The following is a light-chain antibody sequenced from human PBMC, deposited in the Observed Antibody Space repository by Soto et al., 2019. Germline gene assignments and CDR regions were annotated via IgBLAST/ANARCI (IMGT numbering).Light chain of an antibody. J-gene: IGLJ2*01. V-gene: IGLV2-14*01. CDR1: SSDVGGYNY. CDR2: EVS. Sequence: QAVVTQPASVSGSPGQSITISCTGTSSDVGGYNYVSWYQQHPGKAPKLMIYEVSNWPSGVSNRFSGSKSGNTASLTISGLQDEDEGAYFCSSYASNGDVLFGGGTKVTVL. CDR3: SSYASNGDVL.